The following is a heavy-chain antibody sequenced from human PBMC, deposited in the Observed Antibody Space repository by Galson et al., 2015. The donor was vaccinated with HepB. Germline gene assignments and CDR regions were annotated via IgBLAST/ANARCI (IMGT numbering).Heavy chain of an antibody. V-gene: IGHV3-9*01. CDR3: AVGTAMVTGYYYYGMDI. CDR2: ISWNSGSI. J-gene: IGHJ6*02. CDR1: GFTFDDYA. Sequence: SLRLSCAASGFTFDDYAMHWVRQAPGKGLEWVSGISWNSGSIGYADSVKGRFTISRDNAKNSLYLQMNSLRAEDTALYYCAVGTAMVTGYYYYGMDIWGQGTTVTVSS. D-gene: IGHD5-18*01.